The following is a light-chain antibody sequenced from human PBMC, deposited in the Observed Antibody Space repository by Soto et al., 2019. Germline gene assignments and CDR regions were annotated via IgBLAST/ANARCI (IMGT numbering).Light chain of an antibody. CDR2: SND. CDR3: SRWDDTLKDCC. Sequence: QSVLTQPPSASGTPGQRVTFSCSGSSSNIGTNAVSWYQQLPGAAPKLLIKSNDQRPSGVPDRFSGSKSGASASLAIRGLPFQEWADYFRSRWDDTLKDCCFGHGTQVTV. J-gene: IGLJ1*01. CDR1: SSNIGTNA. V-gene: IGLV1-44*01.